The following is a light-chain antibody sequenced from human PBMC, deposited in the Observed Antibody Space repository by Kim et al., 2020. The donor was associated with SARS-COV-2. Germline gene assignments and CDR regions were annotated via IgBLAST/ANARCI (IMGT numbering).Light chain of an antibody. Sequence: DIQLTQSPSFLSASAGDRVTITCRASQGISSHLAWYQQKPGKAPKLLIYAASTLQSGVPSRFSGSGSGTEFTLTISSLQPEDFTTYYCQQLNSYPRLTFGGGTKVDIK. CDR2: AAS. CDR3: QQLNSYPRLT. J-gene: IGKJ4*01. V-gene: IGKV1-9*01. CDR1: QGISSH.